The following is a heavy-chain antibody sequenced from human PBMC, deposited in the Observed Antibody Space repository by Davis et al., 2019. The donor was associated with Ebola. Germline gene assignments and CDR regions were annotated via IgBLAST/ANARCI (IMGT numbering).Heavy chain of an antibody. CDR2: IIPIFGTA. J-gene: IGHJ4*02. CDR1: GGTFSSYA. Sequence: AASVKVSCKASGGTFSSYAISWVRQAPGQGLEWMGGIIPIFGTANYAQKFQGRVTITADESTSTAYMELSSLRSEDTAVYYCARTYGGKVDYWGQGTLVTVSS. D-gene: IGHD4-23*01. CDR3: ARTYGGKVDY. V-gene: IGHV1-69*13.